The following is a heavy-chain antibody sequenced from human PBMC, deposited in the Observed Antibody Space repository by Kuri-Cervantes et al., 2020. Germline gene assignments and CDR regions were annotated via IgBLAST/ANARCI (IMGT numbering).Heavy chain of an antibody. J-gene: IGHJ5*02. D-gene: IGHD3-22*01. CDR1: GGSIRSYY. CDR3: ARNYYYDSSGYYHEVWWFDP. CDR2: IYYSGST. V-gene: IGHV4-59*01. Sequence: SETLSLTCNVSGGSIRSYYWSWIRQPPGKGLEWIGYIYYSGSTNYNPSLKSRVTISVDMSKNQFSLKLSSVTAADTAVYYCARNYYYDSSGYYHEVWWFDPWGQGTLVTVSS.